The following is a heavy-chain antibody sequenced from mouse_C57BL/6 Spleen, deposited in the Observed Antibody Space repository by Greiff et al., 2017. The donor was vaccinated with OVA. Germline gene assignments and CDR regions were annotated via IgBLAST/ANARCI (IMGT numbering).Heavy chain of an antibody. V-gene: IGHV1-42*01. Sequence: EVQLQQSGPELVKPGASVKISCKASGYSFTGYYMNWVKQSPEKSLEWIGEINPSTGGTTYNQKFKAKATLTVEKSSSTAYMQLKSLTSEDSAVYYCARSGATVVAPDAMDYWGQGTSVTVSS. J-gene: IGHJ4*01. CDR2: INPSTGGT. CDR3: ARSGATVVAPDAMDY. CDR1: GYSFTGYY. D-gene: IGHD1-1*01.